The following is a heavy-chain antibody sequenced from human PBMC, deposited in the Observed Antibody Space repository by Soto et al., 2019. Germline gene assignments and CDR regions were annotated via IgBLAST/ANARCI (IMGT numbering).Heavy chain of an antibody. J-gene: IGHJ5*02. V-gene: IGHV1-2*02. CDR1: GYTFTGYF. Sequence: GTTVKVAWKVSGYTFTGYFIHCVRQAPGQGLEWMGWINPNSGATKYAQKFQGRVTMTRDTSISTAYMELTLLRSDDTAIYYCARGGGTILAPLPWGEGTLVTVSS. CDR2: INPNSGAT. CDR3: ARGGGTILAPLP. D-gene: IGHD3-3*01.